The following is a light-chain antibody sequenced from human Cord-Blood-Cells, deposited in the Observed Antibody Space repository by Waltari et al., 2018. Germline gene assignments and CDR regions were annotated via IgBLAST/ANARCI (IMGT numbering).Light chain of an antibody. V-gene: IGKV4-1*01. CDR3: QQYYSTPYT. Sequence: DIVMTQSTDSLAVSLGERATINFKSSQSVLYSSNNKNYLAWYQQKPGQPPKLLIYWASTRESGVPDRFSGSWSGTDFTLTISSLQAEDVAVYYCQQYYSTPYTFGQGTKLEIK. J-gene: IGKJ2*01. CDR2: WAS. CDR1: QSVLYSSNNKNY.